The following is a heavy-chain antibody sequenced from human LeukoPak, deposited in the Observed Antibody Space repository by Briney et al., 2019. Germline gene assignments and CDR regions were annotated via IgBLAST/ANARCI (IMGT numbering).Heavy chain of an antibody. CDR1: GFTFSSYG. CDR3: ARDPFSGFDKRVYYFDY. V-gene: IGHV3-23*01. J-gene: IGHJ4*02. D-gene: IGHD5-12*01. CDR2: LTGGGGGT. Sequence: GGSLRLSCVASGFTFSSYGMHWVRQAPGKGLEWVSGLTGGGGGTSYADSVKGRFTISRGNSKNTLYLQMNSLRAEDTAVYYCARDPFSGFDKRVYYFDYWGQGALVTVSS.